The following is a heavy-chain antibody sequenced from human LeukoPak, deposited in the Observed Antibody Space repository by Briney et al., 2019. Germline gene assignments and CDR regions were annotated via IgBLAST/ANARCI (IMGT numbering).Heavy chain of an antibody. CDR1: GFTFSSYA. J-gene: IGHJ4*02. D-gene: IGHD2-2*01. Sequence: GGSLRLSCAASGFTFSSYAMTWVRQAPDKGLEWVSAISGSDGSTYYADSVKGRFTISRDDSQNTLYLQMNSLSAEDTAVYYCAKVETSGGANCYALDYWGQGALVTVSS. CDR3: AKVETSGGANCYALDY. V-gene: IGHV3-23*01. CDR2: ISGSDGST.